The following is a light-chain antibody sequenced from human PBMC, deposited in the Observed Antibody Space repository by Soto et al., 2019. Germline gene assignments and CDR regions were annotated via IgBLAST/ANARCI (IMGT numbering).Light chain of an antibody. Sequence: DIQMTQSPSTLSASVGDRFTITCRASQIISSWLAWYQQKPGKAPKLLIYDASSLESGVPSRFSGSGSGTEFTLTISSLQPDDFATYYCQQYNSYSMYTFGQGTKVDIK. CDR3: QQYNSYSMYT. CDR2: DAS. J-gene: IGKJ2*01. CDR1: QIISSW. V-gene: IGKV1-5*01.